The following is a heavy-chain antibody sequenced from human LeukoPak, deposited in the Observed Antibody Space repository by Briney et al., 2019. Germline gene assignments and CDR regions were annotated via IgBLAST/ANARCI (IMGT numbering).Heavy chain of an antibody. CDR1: GFTVSSNY. J-gene: IGHJ3*02. CDR3: AREISRTGAFDI. Sequence: GGSLRLSCAASGFTVSSNYMSWVRQAPGKGLEWVSVIYSGGSTYYADSVKGRFTISRDNSKNTLYLQMNSLRAEDTAVYYWAREISRTGAFDIWGQGTMVTVSS. V-gene: IGHV3-53*05. D-gene: IGHD3-3*02. CDR2: IYSGGST.